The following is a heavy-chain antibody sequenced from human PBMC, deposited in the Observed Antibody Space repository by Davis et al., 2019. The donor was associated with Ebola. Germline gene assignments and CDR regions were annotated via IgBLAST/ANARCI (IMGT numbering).Heavy chain of an antibody. J-gene: IGHJ6*03. CDR1: GYTFTGYY. Sequence: ASVKVSCKASGYTFTGYYMHWMRQAPGQGLEWMGWINPNSGGPNYAQKFPGRVTMTRDTSISAAYMELFSLRSDDTAVYYCARAGLGCSSPSCYNFYYYMDVWGKGTTVTVSS. V-gene: IGHV1-2*02. CDR2: INPNSGGP. CDR3: ARAGLGCSSPSCYNFYYYMDV. D-gene: IGHD2-2*02.